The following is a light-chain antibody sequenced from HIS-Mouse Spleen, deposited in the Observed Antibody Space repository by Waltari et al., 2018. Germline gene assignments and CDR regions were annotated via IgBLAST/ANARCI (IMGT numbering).Light chain of an antibody. J-gene: IGLJ3*02. CDR2: DGR. CDR3: CSSAGSSNWV. Sequence: AWYQHHPSEAPKLMSYDGRRRPSGVSHRFSGFKGGNTASPTISGRQDDDEADYYCCSSAGSSNWVFGGGTKLTVL. V-gene: IGLV2-23*01.